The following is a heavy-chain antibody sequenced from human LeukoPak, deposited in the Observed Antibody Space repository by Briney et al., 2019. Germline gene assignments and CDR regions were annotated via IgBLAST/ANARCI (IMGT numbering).Heavy chain of an antibody. CDR3: IVFGDSNH. CDR1: GLTGSHNY. Sequence: GGSLRLSCAASGLTGSHNYVSWVRRAPGKGLEWVSAIHTSGDTCYADSVKGRFTISRDTSKNTLYLQINSLRVEDTAVYYCIVFGDSNHWGQGTLVTVSS. J-gene: IGHJ5*02. D-gene: IGHD4-17*01. V-gene: IGHV3-53*01. CDR2: IHTSGDT.